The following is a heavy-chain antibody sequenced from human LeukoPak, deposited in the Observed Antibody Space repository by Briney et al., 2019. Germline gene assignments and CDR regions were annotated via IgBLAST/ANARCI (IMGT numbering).Heavy chain of an antibody. Sequence: SGGSLRLSCAASGFTFSSYAMHWVRQAPGKGLEYVSAISSNGGSTYYAYSMKGRFTISRDNSKNTLYLQMGSLRAEDMAVYYCARAMIGRGYSSSWTRNYAFDIWGQGTMVTVSS. CDR3: ARAMIGRGYSSSWTRNYAFDI. D-gene: IGHD6-13*01. V-gene: IGHV3-64*01. CDR1: GFTFSSYA. CDR2: ISSNGGST. J-gene: IGHJ3*02.